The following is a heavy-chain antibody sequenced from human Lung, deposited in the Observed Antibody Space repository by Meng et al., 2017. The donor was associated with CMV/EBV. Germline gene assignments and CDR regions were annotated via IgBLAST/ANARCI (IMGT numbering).Heavy chain of an antibody. V-gene: IGHV4-4*02. CDR3: ARMGARGGNSLIDY. J-gene: IGHJ4*02. CDR2: IYHSGST. Sequence: SETXSLXXAVSGGSISSSNWWSWVRQPPGKGLEWIGEIYHSGSTNYNPSLKSRVTISVDKSKNQFSLKLISVTAADTAAYYCARMGARGGNSLIDYWGQGTXVTVSS. CDR1: GGSISSSNW. D-gene: IGHD4-23*01.